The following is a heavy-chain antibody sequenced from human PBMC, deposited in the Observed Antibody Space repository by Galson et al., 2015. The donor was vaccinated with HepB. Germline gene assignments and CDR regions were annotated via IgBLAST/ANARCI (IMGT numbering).Heavy chain of an antibody. Sequence: SLRLSCAASGFTFANYVMNWVRQAPGKGLEWVSSISGSGGSTYYRGSFKGRFTISRDNSKNTVYLQMKSLRADDTAVYYCAKCSGSNWFVPHHFDSWGQGTLVTVS. V-gene: IGHV3-23*01. J-gene: IGHJ4*02. CDR1: GFTFANYV. CDR3: AKCSGSNWFVPHHFDS. CDR2: ISGSGGST. D-gene: IGHD6-13*01.